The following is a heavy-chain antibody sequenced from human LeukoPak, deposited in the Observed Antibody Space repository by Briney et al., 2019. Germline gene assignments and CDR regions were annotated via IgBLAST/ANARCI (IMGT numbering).Heavy chain of an antibody. J-gene: IGHJ5*02. CDR2: INHSGST. CDR3: ARRLTQYDCFDP. V-gene: IGHV4-34*01. CDR1: GGSFSGYY. D-gene: IGHD2-2*01. Sequence: SETLSLTCAVYGGSFSGYYWSWIRQPPRKGLEWIGEINHSGSTNYNPSLKSRVTISVDTSKNQFSLHLNSVTPEDTAVYYCARRLTQYDCFDPWGQGILVTVSS.